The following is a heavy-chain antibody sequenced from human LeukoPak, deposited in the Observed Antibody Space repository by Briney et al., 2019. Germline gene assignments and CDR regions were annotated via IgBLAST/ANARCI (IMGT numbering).Heavy chain of an antibody. V-gene: IGHV3-30*02. CDR2: IRYDGSNK. Sequence: GGSLRLSCAASGFTFSSYGMHWVRQAPGKGLEWVAFIRYDGSNKYYADSVKGRFTISRDNSKNTLYLQMNSLRAEDTAVYYCAREFFYYDSSDDFDYWGQGTLVTVSS. CDR1: GFTFSSYG. J-gene: IGHJ4*02. CDR3: AREFFYYDSSDDFDY. D-gene: IGHD3-22*01.